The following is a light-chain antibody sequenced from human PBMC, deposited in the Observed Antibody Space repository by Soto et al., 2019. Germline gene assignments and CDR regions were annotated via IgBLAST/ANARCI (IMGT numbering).Light chain of an antibody. J-gene: IGLJ2*01. CDR3: SLYVSSSTCVL. CDR2: EVN. V-gene: IGLV2-18*01. CDR1: GSDVGNYNR. Sequence: QSVLTQPPSVSGSPGQSVTISCTGAGSDVGNYNRVSWYQQPPGTAPKLIIYEVNNRPSGVPDRFSGSKSGNTASLTISGLQAEDEADYFCSLYVSSSTCVLFGGGTKVTVL.